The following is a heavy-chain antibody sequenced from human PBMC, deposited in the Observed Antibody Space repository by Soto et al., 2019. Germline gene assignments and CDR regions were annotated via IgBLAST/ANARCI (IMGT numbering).Heavy chain of an antibody. CDR3: AGVGVAGSSY. Sequence: QVQLVQSGAEVKKPGSSVKVSCKASGGTFSSYTISWVRQAPGQGLEWMGRIIPILGIANYAQKFQGRVTMTADKPPSTAYMELSSLRSEDTAVYYCAGVGVAGSSYWGQGTLVTVSS. J-gene: IGHJ4*02. V-gene: IGHV1-69*02. D-gene: IGHD6-19*01. CDR2: IIPILGIA. CDR1: GGTFSSYT.